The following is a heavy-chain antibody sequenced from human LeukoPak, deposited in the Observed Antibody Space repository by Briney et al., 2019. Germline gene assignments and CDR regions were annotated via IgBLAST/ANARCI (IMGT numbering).Heavy chain of an antibody. D-gene: IGHD4-17*01. CDR3: AKRPPDYGDYVSYFDY. Sequence: GGSLRLSWAASGFSFISYGMHWVRQAPGKGLEWVGVISDDGGSKDYADSVKGRFTISRDNSKDTLYLQMNSLRAEDTAVYYCAKRPPDYGDYVSYFDYWGRGTLVTVSS. CDR1: GFSFISYG. J-gene: IGHJ4*02. V-gene: IGHV3-30*18. CDR2: ISDDGGSK.